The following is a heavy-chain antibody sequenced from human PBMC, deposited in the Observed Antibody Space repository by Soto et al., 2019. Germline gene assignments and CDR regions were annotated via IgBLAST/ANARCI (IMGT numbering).Heavy chain of an antibody. CDR2: ISYDGSNK. Sequence: GGSLRLSCAASGFTFSSYGMHWVRQAPGKGLEWVAVISYDGSNKYYADSVKGRFTISRDNSKNTLYLQMNSLRAEDTAVYYCAKSPDTAMVMNTGTYFDYWGQGTLVTVSS. V-gene: IGHV3-30*18. D-gene: IGHD5-18*01. J-gene: IGHJ4*02. CDR3: AKSPDTAMVMNTGTYFDY. CDR1: GFTFSSYG.